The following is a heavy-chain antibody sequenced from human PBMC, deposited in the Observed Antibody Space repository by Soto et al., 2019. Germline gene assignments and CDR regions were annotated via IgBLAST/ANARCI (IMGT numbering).Heavy chain of an antibody. CDR1: GGSISSYY. CDR2: IYYSGST. Sequence: SETLSLTCTVSGGSISSYYWSWIRQPPGKGLEWIGYIYYSGSTNYNPSLKSRVTISVDTSKNQFSLKLSSVTAADTAVYYCARQHHRALYTGYDLSWFDPWGQGTMVTVYS. J-gene: IGHJ5*02. CDR3: ARQHHRALYTGYDLSWFDP. V-gene: IGHV4-59*01. D-gene: IGHD5-12*01.